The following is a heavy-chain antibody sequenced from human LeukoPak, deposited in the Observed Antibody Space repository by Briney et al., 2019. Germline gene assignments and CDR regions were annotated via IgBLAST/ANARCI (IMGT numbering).Heavy chain of an antibody. CDR2: TYYRSTWYN. Sequence: SQTLSLTCAISGDRVSSNSVTWNWIRQSPSRGLEWLGRTYYRSTWYNDYAVSVRGRITVNPDTSKNQFSLHLNSVTPEDTAVYYCARRLTQYDCFDPWGQGILVTVSS. CDR1: GDRVSSNSVT. J-gene: IGHJ5*02. CDR3: ARRLTQYDCFDP. D-gene: IGHD2-2*01. V-gene: IGHV6-1*01.